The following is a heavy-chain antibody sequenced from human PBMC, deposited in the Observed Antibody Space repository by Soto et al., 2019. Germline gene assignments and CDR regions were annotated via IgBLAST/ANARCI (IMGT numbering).Heavy chain of an antibody. CDR3: ARRGLSISSTFSYHYYGMDV. CDR2: MNPNSGNT. J-gene: IGHJ6*02. V-gene: IGHV1-8*01. Sequence: QVQLVQSGAEVKKPEASVKVSCKASGYTFTSDDINWVRQATGQGLEWMGWMNPNSGNTGYAQKFQGRVTMTRNTAISTANIELSSLRSEDTAVYYCARRGLSISSTFSYHYYGMDVWGQGTTVTVSS. CDR1: GYTFTSDD. D-gene: IGHD6-6*01.